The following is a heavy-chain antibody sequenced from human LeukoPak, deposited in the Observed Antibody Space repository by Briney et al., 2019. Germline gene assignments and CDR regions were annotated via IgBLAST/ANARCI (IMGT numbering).Heavy chain of an antibody. J-gene: IGHJ6*02. V-gene: IGHV3-30-3*01. Sequence: PGGSLRLSCAASGFTFSSYAMHWVRQAPGKGLEWVAVISYDGSNKYYADSVKGRFTISRDNPKNTLYPQMNSQRAEDTAVEYCAKTEESSSWYHFNYYYYGMDVWGQGTTVTVSS. CDR1: GFTFSSYA. D-gene: IGHD6-13*01. CDR2: ISYDGSNK. CDR3: AKTEESSSWYHFNYYYYGMDV.